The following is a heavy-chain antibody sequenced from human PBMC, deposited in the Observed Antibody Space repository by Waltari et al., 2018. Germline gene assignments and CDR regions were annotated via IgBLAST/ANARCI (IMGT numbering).Heavy chain of an antibody. CDR2: IKEDGSIK. Sequence: EVQLVESGGGLVQPGGSLRLSCVASGFPFSNYWMSWVRQAPGKGLEVVANIKEDGSIKSDVDSVKGRFTISRDNAQKSLYLQLSSLRVEDTARYYCAKYDLLTDHGSTHYYFDYWGQGALVTVSS. D-gene: IGHD3-9*01. J-gene: IGHJ4*02. CDR3: AKYDLLTDHGSTHYYFDY. CDR1: GFPFSNYW. V-gene: IGHV3-7*01.